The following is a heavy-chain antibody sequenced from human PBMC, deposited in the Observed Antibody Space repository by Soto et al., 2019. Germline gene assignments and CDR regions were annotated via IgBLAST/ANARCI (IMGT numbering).Heavy chain of an antibody. V-gene: IGHV3-53*01. D-gene: IGHD6-19*01. Sequence: PGGSLRLSCAASGFTVSSNYMSWVRQAPGKGLEWVSVIYSGGSTYYADSVKGRFTISRDNSKNTLYLQMNSLTAEDTAVYYCARHSSGWYPSYFDYWGQGTLVTVSS. CDR3: ARHSSGWYPSYFDY. CDR1: GFTVSSNY. CDR2: IYSGGST. J-gene: IGHJ4*02.